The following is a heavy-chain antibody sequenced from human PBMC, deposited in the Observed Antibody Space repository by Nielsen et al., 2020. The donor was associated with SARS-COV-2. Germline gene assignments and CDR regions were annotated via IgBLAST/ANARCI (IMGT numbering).Heavy chain of an antibody. CDR1: GYSFTSYW. D-gene: IGHD3-10*01. J-gene: IGHJ6*02. V-gene: IGHV5-51*01. Sequence: KVSCKGSGYSFTSYWIGWVRQMPGKGLEWMGIIYPGDSDTRYSPSFQGQVTISADKSISTAYLQWSSLKASDTAMYYCARLYYGSGSYGLLAYYYGMDVWGQGTTVTVSS. CDR2: IYPGDSDT. CDR3: ARLYYGSGSYGLLAYYYGMDV.